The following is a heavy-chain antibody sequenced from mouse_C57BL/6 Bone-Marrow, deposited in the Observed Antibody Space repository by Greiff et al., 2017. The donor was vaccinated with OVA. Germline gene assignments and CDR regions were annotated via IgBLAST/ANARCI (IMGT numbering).Heavy chain of an antibody. D-gene: IGHD2-3*01. CDR1: GFSLSTSGMG. CDR3: ARRLYDGWAY. Sequence: QVTLKVSGPGLLQSSQTLSLTCSFSGFSLSTSGMGVSWIRQPAGKGLEWLAHIYWDDDKRYNPSLKSRLTISKDTSRKQVFLKITRVDTADTATYYCARRLYDGWAYWGQGTLVTVSA. V-gene: IGHV8-12*01. J-gene: IGHJ3*01. CDR2: IYWDDDK.